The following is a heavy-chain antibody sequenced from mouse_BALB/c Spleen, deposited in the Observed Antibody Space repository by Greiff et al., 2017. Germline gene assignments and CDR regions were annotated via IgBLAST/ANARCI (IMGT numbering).Heavy chain of an antibody. J-gene: IGHJ4*01. V-gene: IGHV2-5-1*01. Sequence: VKLMESGPSLVQPSQSLSITCTVSGFSLTSYGVHWVRQSPGKGLEWLGVIWRGGSTDYNAAFMSRLSITKDNSKSQVFFKMNSLQADDTAIYYCAKRGIYYGSRNYRYDEDYAMDYWGQGTSVTVSS. CDR2: IWRGGST. CDR3: AKRGIYYGSRNYRYDEDYAMDY. D-gene: IGHD1-1*01. CDR1: GFSLTSYG.